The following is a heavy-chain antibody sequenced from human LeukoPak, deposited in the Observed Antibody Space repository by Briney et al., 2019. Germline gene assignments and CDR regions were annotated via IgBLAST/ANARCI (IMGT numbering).Heavy chain of an antibody. Sequence: ASVKVSCKASGYTFTSYGISWVRQAPGQGLEWMGWISAYNGNTNYAQKLQGRVTMTTDTSTSTAYMELRSLRSDDTAVYYCARLGGGSSDVMDIYFDYWGQGTLVTVSS. J-gene: IGHJ4*02. CDR1: GYTFTSYG. CDR3: ARLGGGSSDVMDIYFDY. CDR2: ISAYNGNT. V-gene: IGHV1-18*01. D-gene: IGHD2-15*01.